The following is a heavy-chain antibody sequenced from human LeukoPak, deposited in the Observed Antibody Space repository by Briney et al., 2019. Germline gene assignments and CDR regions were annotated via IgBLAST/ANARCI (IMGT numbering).Heavy chain of an antibody. V-gene: IGHV3-53*01. CDR2: IYSGGST. CDR1: GFTVSSNY. Sequence: GGSLRLSCAASGFTVSSNYMSWVRQAPGKGLEWVSVIYSGGSTYYADSVKGRFTISRDNSKNTLYLQMNSLRAEDTAVYYCAKDPLSYCSSTSCTHYFDYWAREPWSPSPQ. D-gene: IGHD2-2*01. CDR3: AKDPLSYCSSTSCTHYFDY. J-gene: IGHJ4*02.